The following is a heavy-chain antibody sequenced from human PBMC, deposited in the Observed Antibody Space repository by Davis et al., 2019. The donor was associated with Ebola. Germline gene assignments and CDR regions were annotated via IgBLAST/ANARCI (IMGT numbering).Heavy chain of an antibody. CDR1: GGSVGSDY. Sequence: SETLSLTCSVSGGSVGSDYWSWVRQPPGKGLEWIAFIHYSGNINYNPSLKSRVTISVDTSKNQFSLNLSSVTAADTAVYYCARSTVVSPRTFDYWGQGTLVTVSS. V-gene: IGHV4-59*02. CDR2: IHYSGNI. J-gene: IGHJ4*02. CDR3: ARSTVVSPRTFDY. D-gene: IGHD4-23*01.